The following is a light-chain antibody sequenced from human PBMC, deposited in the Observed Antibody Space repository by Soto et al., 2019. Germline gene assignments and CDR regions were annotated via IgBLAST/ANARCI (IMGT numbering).Light chain of an antibody. CDR2: WAS. J-gene: IGKJ5*01. V-gene: IGKV4-1*01. CDR3: QQYDSTPIT. CDR1: QSVLYSSTNKNY. Sequence: DIVMTQSPDSLAVSLGERATINCKYSQSVLYSSTNKNYLTWYQQKPGQPPKLLIYWASTRESGVPDRFSGSGYGTDFTLTICSLQAEDVAVYYCQQYDSTPITFGQGTRLEIK.